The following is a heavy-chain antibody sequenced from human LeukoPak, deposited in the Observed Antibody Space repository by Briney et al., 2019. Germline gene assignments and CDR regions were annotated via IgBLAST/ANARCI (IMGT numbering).Heavy chain of an antibody. V-gene: IGHV3-53*01. J-gene: IGHJ4*02. Sequence: GGSLRLSCAASGFAVSSNDMSWVRQAPGKGLKWVSTIYVGGRTYYADSVKGRFTISRDNSKNTVYLQMNSLRAEDTATYFCARDLGDGEFDYWGQGTLVSVSS. CDR1: GFAVSSND. D-gene: IGHD3-10*01. CDR2: IYVGGRT. CDR3: ARDLGDGEFDY.